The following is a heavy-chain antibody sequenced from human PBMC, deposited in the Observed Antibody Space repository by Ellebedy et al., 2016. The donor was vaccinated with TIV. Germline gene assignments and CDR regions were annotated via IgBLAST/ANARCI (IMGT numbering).Heavy chain of an antibody. J-gene: IGHJ6*01. CDR1: GFIFNHYS. CDR3: VKAFLTESIEYGMDF. CDR2: IRSTGYYI. V-gene: IGHV3-21*01. Sequence: PGGSLRLSCAASGFIFNHYSMNWVRRAPGRGLEWISSIRSTGYYIYYADSVKGRFTISRDDAKNSLFLQMNSLRAEDTAVYYCVKAFLTESIEYGMDFWGQGTTVTVSS. D-gene: IGHD4/OR15-4a*01.